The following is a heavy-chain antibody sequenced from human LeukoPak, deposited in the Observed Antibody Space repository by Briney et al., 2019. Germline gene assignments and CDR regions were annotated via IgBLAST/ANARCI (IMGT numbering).Heavy chain of an antibody. CDR2: INSDGSRT. D-gene: IGHD3-3*01. Sequence: GGSLRLSCATSGFILNRYWMHWVRQAPGKGLVWVSRINSDGSRTDYADSVKGRFTISRDNARNTLFVQMNSLRAEDTAVYYCASVVGGYYPVVEDFDLWGQGTLVTVSS. V-gene: IGHV3-74*01. J-gene: IGHJ3*01. CDR1: GFILNRYW. CDR3: ASVVGGYYPVVEDFDL.